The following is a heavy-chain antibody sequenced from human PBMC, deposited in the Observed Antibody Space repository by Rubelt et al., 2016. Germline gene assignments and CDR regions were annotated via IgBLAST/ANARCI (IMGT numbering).Heavy chain of an antibody. CDR1: GVSIGTDH. J-gene: IGHJ4*02. CDR3: VRDFDWAFDY. CDR2: ISGSGGST. D-gene: IGHD3-9*01. Sequence: VQLRESGPGLVKPSGTLSLTCAVSGVSIGTDHWWSWVRQPPGKGLEWVSAISGSGGSTYYADSVKGRFTISRDNAKNSPYVQTNGLSAEDSAVYYCVRDFDWAFDYWGQGTLVTVSS. V-gene: IGHV3-23*01.